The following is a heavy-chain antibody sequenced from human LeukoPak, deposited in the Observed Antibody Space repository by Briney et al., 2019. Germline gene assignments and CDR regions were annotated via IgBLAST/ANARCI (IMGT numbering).Heavy chain of an antibody. CDR1: GYTFTTYD. CDR2: MNPNNGHT. J-gene: IGHJ4*02. Sequence: ASVKVSCKASGYTFTTYDIYWVRQATGQGLEWMGLMNPNNGHTVYAQKFQGRVTMTRDTSISTAYLELSSLRSEDTAVYYCARNLTYCSRTICYLDYWGQGTLVTVSS. V-gene: IGHV1-8*01. CDR3: ARNLTYCSRTICYLDY. D-gene: IGHD2-2*01.